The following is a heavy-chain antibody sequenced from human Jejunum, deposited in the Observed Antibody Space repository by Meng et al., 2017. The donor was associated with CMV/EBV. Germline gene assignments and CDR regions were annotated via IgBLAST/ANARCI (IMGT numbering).Heavy chain of an antibody. V-gene: IGHV3-23*01. CDR2: IGSSGIT. Sequence: GAAPALTFSTSGMSWVRQAPGKGPEWVSHIGSSGITNYADSVEGRFTISRDNSKNTLYLQMNSLRAEDTAVYYCAKSRGHWQFDLWGRGTLVTVSS. CDR1: ALTFSTSG. J-gene: IGHJ2*01. D-gene: IGHD3-10*01. CDR3: AKSRGHWQFDL.